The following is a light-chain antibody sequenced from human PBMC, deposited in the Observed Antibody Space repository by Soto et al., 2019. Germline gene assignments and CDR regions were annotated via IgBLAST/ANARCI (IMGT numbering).Light chain of an antibody. J-gene: IGKJ3*01. CDR3: QQSNSAPFP. CDR2: AAS. CDR1: QGISKS. Sequence: DIQMTQSPSSLSASVGDRVTITCRASQGISKSLDWYQKHPGKVPKLLIYAASTLQLGVPSRFSGSGSGTDFTLIISSLHPEDVATYECQQSNSAPFPFGPGTKGDI. V-gene: IGKV1-27*01.